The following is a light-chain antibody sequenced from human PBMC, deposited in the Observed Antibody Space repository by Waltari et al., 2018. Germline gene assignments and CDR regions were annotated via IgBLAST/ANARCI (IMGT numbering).Light chain of an antibody. CDR1: SSIIGNNA. J-gene: IGLJ2*01. CDR3: AAWDDSLNGVV. CDR2: YDD. Sequence: QSVLTQPPSVSEAPRQRVTISCSGSSSIIGNNAVNWYQQLPGKAPKLLIYYDDLLPSGVSDRFSGPKSGTAASLAISGLQSEDEADYYCAAWDDSLNGVVFGGGTKLTVL. V-gene: IGLV1-36*01.